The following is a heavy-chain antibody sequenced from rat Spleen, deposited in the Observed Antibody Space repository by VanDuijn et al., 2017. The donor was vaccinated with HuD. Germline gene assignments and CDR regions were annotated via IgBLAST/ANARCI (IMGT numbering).Heavy chain of an antibody. V-gene: IGHV5S23*01. CDR1: GFTFRNYD. CDR3: TRDRIIRGTGVMDA. J-gene: IGHJ4*01. CDR2: ISTGGSNS. Sequence: EVQLVESGGGLVQPGRSLKLSCEASGFTFRNYDLAWVRQAPTKSLEWVASISTGGSNSNYRNSVKGRFTISRDNAKSTLYLQMNSLRSEDTATYYCTRDRIIRGTGVMDAWGQGASVTVSS. D-gene: IGHD4-3*01.